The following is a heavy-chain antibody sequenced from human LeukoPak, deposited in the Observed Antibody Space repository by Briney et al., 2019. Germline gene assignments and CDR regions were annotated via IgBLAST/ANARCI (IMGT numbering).Heavy chain of an antibody. V-gene: IGHV4-59*01. Sequence: SETLSLTCTVSGGSISGYYWSWVRQPPGMPLEWVGYMYYSGNTNYNPSLKCRVTISVDTSKSQFSLKLRFVTAADTAVYYCARAGYDFWSGYRGPDYFDLWGQGTLVTVSS. CDR2: MYYSGNT. CDR1: GGSISGYY. J-gene: IGHJ4*02. CDR3: ARAGYDFWSGYRGPDYFDL. D-gene: IGHD3-3*01.